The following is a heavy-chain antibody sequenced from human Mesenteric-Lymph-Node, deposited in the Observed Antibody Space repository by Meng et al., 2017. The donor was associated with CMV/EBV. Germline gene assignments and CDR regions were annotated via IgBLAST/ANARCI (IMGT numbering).Heavy chain of an antibody. CDR3: ARGSSYDILTGYFDY. CDR2: INHSGST. J-gene: IGHJ4*02. V-gene: IGHV4-34*01. D-gene: IGHD3-9*01. CDR1: GGSFSGYY. Sequence: QGQLRQGGGGLLQPSETLSVTCAVYGGSFSGYYWNWIRQSPEKGLEWIGEINHSGSTTYNPSFTSRIIISVDTSTNQISLNMSSVTAADTAVYYCARGSSYDILTGYFDYWGQGALVTVSS.